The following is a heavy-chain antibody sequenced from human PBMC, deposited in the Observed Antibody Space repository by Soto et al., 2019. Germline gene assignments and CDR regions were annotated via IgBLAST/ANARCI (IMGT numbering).Heavy chain of an antibody. CDR2: IYYSGST. CDR3: ARLSRGGYFDY. V-gene: IGHV4-30-4*01. Sequence: SETLSLTCTVSGGSISSGDYYWSWVRQPPGKGLEWIGYIYYSGSTYYNPSLKSRVTISVDTSKNQFSLKLSSVTAADTAVYYCARLSRGGYFDYWGQGTLVTVSS. J-gene: IGHJ4*02. CDR1: GGSISSGDYY.